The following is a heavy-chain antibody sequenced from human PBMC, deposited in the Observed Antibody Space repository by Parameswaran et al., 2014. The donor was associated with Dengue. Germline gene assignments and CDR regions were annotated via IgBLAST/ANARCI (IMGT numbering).Heavy chain of an antibody. D-gene: IGHD4-17*01. Sequence: SWVRQAPGQGLEWMGGIIPIFGTANYAQKFQGRVTITADESTSTAYMELSSLRSEDTAVYYCARRDGDYGNNYYGMDVWGQGTTVTVSS. J-gene: IGHJ6*02. CDR3: ARRDGDYGNNYYGMDV. V-gene: IGHV1-69*01. CDR2: IIPIFGTA.